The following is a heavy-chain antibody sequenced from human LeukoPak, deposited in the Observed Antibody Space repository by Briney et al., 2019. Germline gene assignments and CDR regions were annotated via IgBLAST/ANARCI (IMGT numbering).Heavy chain of an antibody. CDR1: GFTVSSNY. Sequence: GGSLRLSCAASGFTVSSNYMSWVRQAPGEGLEWLSIIYGGGTTYYADSVKGRFTLSRDNSKNTVYLQMNGLRAEDTAVYYCARDRGWRGHDAFDIWGQGTMVTVSS. CDR2: IYGGGTT. J-gene: IGHJ3*02. V-gene: IGHV3-53*01. D-gene: IGHD2-15*01. CDR3: ARDRGWRGHDAFDI.